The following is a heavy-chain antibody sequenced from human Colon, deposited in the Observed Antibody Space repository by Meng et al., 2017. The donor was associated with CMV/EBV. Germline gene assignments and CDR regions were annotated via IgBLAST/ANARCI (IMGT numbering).Heavy chain of an antibody. CDR1: ANTFSSLA. CDR3: AKDYKPVTTMVQFDS. D-gene: IGHD4/OR15-4a*01. J-gene: IGHJ4*02. CDR2: ISVYNGNT. V-gene: IGHV1-18*01. Sequence: ASVKVSCKASANTFSSLAFAWVRQAPGQGLEWMGYISVYNGNTVYAESFRDRLTLTTDTSTNTAYMELRSLTSDDTAVYYCAKDYKPVTTMVQFDSWGQGTLVTVSS.